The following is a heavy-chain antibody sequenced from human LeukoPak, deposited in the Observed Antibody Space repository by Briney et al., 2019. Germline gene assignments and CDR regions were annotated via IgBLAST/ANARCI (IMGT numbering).Heavy chain of an antibody. CDR1: GGTFSSYA. CDR2: IIPIFGTV. D-gene: IGHD3-10*01. V-gene: IGHV1-69*13. Sequence: GASVKVSCKASGGTFSSYAISWVRQAPGQGLEWMGGIIPIFGTVNYAQKFQGRVTITADESTSTAYMELSSLRSEDTAVYYCAFRELRGVIITSLDYWGQGTLVTVSS. J-gene: IGHJ4*02. CDR3: AFRELRGVIITSLDY.